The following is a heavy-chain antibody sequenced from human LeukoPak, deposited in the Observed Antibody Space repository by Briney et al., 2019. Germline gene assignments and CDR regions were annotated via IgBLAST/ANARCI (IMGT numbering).Heavy chain of an antibody. V-gene: IGHV3-30*03. J-gene: IGHJ4*02. CDR3: AADNDNGYTLWK. D-gene: IGHD5-18*01. CDR2: TSSDGGR. Sequence: GGSLRLSCATSGFTFRTYGFHWVRQSSGKGLEWVAVTSSDGGRNYGDSVKGRFTIYRDRDNSKSTLYLQMNNLRTDDTVVYYCAADNDNGYTLWKWGQGTRVTVSS. CDR1: GFTFRTYG.